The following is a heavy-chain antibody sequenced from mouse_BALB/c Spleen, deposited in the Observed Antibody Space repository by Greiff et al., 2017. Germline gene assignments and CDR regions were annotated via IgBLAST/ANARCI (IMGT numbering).Heavy chain of an antibody. CDR3: ASPYYDYDEGFAY. D-gene: IGHD2-4*01. CDR1: GFTFSSYG. Sequence: EVQGVESGGDLVKPGGSLKLSCAASGFTFSSYGMSWVRQTPDKRLEWVATISSGGSYTYYPDSVKGRFTISRDNAKNTLYLQMSSLKSEDTAMYYCASPYYDYDEGFAYWGQGTLVTVSA. CDR2: ISSGGSYT. V-gene: IGHV5-6*01. J-gene: IGHJ3*01.